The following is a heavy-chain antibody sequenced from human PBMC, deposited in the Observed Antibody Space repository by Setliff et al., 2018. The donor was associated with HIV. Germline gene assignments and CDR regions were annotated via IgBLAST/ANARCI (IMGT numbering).Heavy chain of an antibody. D-gene: IGHD1-1*01. J-gene: IGHJ6*03. Sequence: SETLSLTCTVSRGSINSGGSYWSWIRQHPGKGLEWIGYIYYSGNTYYNPSLKSRVTISVDTSKNQFSLRLSSVTAADTALYYCATGRLYYYMDVWGKGTTVTVSS. CDR3: ATGRLYYYMDV. V-gene: IGHV4-31*03. CDR1: RGSINSGGSY. CDR2: IYYSGNT.